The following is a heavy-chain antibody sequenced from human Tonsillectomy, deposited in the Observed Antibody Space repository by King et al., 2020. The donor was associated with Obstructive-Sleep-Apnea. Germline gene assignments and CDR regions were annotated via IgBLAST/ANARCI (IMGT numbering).Heavy chain of an antibody. CDR2: IYYSGST. CDR1: GGSISSGGYY. J-gene: IGHJ4*02. Sequence: QLQESGPGLVKPSQTLSLTCTVSGGSISSGGYYWSWIRQHPGKGLEWIGYIYYSGSTYYNPSLKSRVTISVDTSKNQFSLTLSSVTAADTAVYYCARTLDPNSYGSGSYWGGLDYWGQGTLVTVSS. D-gene: IGHD3-10*01. CDR3: ARTLDPNSYGSGSYWGGLDY. V-gene: IGHV4-31*03.